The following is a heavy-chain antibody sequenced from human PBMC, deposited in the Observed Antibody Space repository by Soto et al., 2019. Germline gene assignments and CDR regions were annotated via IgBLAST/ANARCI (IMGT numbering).Heavy chain of an antibody. J-gene: IGHJ4*02. CDR3: PKDRQFRSYYESAGHYNN. CDR2: ISGSGAIT. D-gene: IGHD3-9*01. V-gene: IGHV3-23*01. CDR1: GFTFKNYD. Sequence: EVQLLESGGGLVQPGGSLRLSCVASGFTFKNYDMRWVRQAPGKGLEWVSGISGSGAITYYADSVRGRFTISRDNSKNTLYLQLNSLGAEDTAIYYCPKDRQFRSYYESAGHYNNWGQGTLVTVS.